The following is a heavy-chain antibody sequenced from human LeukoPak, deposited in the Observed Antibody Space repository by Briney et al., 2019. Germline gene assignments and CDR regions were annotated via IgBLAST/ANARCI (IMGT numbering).Heavy chain of an antibody. CDR2: INPNSGGT. J-gene: IGHJ5*02. V-gene: IGHV1-2*02. CDR3: ARVPMVRGVIPSWFDP. D-gene: IGHD3-10*01. Sequence: GASVKVSCKASGYTFTGYYMHWVRQAPGQGLEWMGWINPNSGGTNYAQKFQGRVTMTRDTSISTAYMELSSLRSEDTAVYYCARVPMVRGVIPSWFDPWGQGTLVTVSS. CDR1: GYTFTGYY.